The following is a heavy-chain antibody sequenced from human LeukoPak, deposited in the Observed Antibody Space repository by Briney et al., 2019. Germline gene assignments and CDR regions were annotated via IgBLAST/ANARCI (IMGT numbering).Heavy chain of an antibody. CDR2: INHSGST. D-gene: IGHD3-3*01. CDR3: ARRAPALFGAFDI. J-gene: IGHJ3*02. CDR1: GGSFSGYY. V-gene: IGHV4-34*01. Sequence: SETLSLTCAVYGGSFSGYYWSWIRQPPGKGLEWIGEINHSGSTNYNPSLKSRVTISVDTSKNQFSLKLSSVTAVDTAVYYCARRAPALFGAFDIWGQGTMVTVSS.